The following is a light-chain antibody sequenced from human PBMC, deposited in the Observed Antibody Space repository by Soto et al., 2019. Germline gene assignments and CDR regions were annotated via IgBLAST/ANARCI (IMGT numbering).Light chain of an antibody. J-gene: IGLJ2*01. V-gene: IGLV1-47*01. CDR2: RNN. CDR3: AAWDDSLVV. Sequence: QAVVTQPPSASGTPGQTVTISCSGSSSNIGSAYIYWYQHLPGTAPKLLIYRNNQRPSGVPDRFSASKSGTSASLAISGLRSEDDADYYCAAWDDSLVVFGGGTNVTVL. CDR1: SSNIGSAY.